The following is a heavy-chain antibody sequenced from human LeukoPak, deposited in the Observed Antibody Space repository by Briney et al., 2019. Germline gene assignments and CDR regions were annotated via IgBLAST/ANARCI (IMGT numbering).Heavy chain of an antibody. CDR3: ARGDEVVVIQATVFDY. CDR1: GGSFSGYY. Sequence: SETLSLTCAVYGGSFSGYYWSRIRQPPGKGLEWIGEINHSGSTNYNPSLKSRVTISVDTSKNQFSLKLSSVTAADTAVYYGARGDEVVVIQATVFDYWGQGTLVTVSS. CDR2: INHSGST. V-gene: IGHV4-34*01. D-gene: IGHD3-22*01. J-gene: IGHJ4*02.